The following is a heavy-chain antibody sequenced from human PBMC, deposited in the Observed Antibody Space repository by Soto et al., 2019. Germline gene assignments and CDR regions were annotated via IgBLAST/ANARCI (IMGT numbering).Heavy chain of an antibody. D-gene: IGHD6-6*01. CDR2: INPNSGGT. CDR3: PRAQKYSSASVY. Sequence: QVQLLQSGAEVKKPGASVTVSCQASGYTFTGYYMHWVRQAPGQGLEWMGWINPNSGGTNYAQKFQGRVTMTRDTSISTAYMELSRLRSDVTAAYVCPRAQKYSSASVYWCQGTLVTVSP. V-gene: IGHV1-2*02. J-gene: IGHJ4*02. CDR1: GYTFTGYY.